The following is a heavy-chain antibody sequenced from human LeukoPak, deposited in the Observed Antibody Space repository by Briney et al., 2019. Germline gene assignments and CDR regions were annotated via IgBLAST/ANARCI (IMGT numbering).Heavy chain of an antibody. D-gene: IGHD6-13*01. CDR3: ARVSAAAGNRVFDY. CDR2: INSDGSST. Sequence: GGSLRLSCAASGFTFSSYWMHWVRQAPGKGLVWVSRINSDGSSTSYADSVKGRFTISRDNAKNTLYLQMNSLRAEDTAVYYCARVSAAAGNRVFDYWGQGTLVTVSS. CDR1: GFTFSSYW. V-gene: IGHV3-74*01. J-gene: IGHJ4*02.